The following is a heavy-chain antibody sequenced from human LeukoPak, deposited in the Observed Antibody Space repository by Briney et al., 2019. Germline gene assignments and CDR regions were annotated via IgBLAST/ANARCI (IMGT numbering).Heavy chain of an antibody. CDR2: IYYSGST. CDR1: GGSISSYY. J-gene: IGHJ5*02. V-gene: IGHV4-59*08. D-gene: IGHD3-3*01. CDR3: ARTPYYDFWSGYYTELIWFDP. Sequence: SETLCLTCTVSGGSISSYYWSWIRQPPGKGLEWIGYIYYSGSTNYNPSLKSRVTISVDTSKDQFSLKLSSVTAADTAVYYCARTPYYDFWSGYYTELIWFDPWGQGTLVTVSS.